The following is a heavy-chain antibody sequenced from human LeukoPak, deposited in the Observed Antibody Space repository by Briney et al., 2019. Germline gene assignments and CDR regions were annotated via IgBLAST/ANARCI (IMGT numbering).Heavy chain of an antibody. CDR2: SYPGVSAT. Sequence: GESLKISCKGSGYSSTSYLIGGGRQTPEKGLEWMGISYPGVSATRYSPSIQGQVTISADKSISTAYLQWSSRKASDTARYYCARRWRDGYNSDAFDIGGQGTMVTVSS. J-gene: IGHJ3*02. D-gene: IGHD5-24*01. CDR1: GYSSTSYL. V-gene: IGHV5-51*01. CDR3: ARRWRDGYNSDAFDI.